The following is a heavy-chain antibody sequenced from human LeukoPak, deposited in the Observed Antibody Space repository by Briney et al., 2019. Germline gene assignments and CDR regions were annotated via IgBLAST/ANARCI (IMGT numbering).Heavy chain of an antibody. CDR1: GFTFSSYA. J-gene: IGHJ6*03. D-gene: IGHD2-15*01. CDR2: IGTTGDT. V-gene: IGHV3-13*01. Sequence: PGGSLRLSCAASGFTFSSYAMSWVRQAPGKGLEWVSAIGTTGDTYYTGSVKGRFTISRENAKNSLYLQMNSLRAGDTAVYYCARDRGGGHMDVWGKGTTVTISS. CDR3: ARDRGGGHMDV.